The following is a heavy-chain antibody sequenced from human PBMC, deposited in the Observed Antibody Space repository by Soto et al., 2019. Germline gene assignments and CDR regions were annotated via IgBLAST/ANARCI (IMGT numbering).Heavy chain of an antibody. V-gene: IGHV3-11*01. D-gene: IGHD1-1*01. CDR3: AREEGSNSGVTY. J-gene: IGHJ4*02. CDR1: GFTFSAYY. CDR2: IGTSGSII. Sequence: AGGSLRLSCAASGFTFSAYYMSWIRQAPGKGLEWVSFIGTSGSIIYYADSVKGRFTISRDNAKNSLYLQMNGLRAEDTAVYYCAREEGSNSGVTYWGQGIVVTVSS.